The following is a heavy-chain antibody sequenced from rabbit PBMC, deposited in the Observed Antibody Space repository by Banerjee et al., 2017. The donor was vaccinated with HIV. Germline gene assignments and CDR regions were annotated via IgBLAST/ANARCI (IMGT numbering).Heavy chain of an antibody. CDR1: GFSFSSSYY. CDR3: ARAQYAGSSWYSYYGMDL. D-gene: IGHD8-1*01. CDR2: IDAGSSGST. Sequence: QEQLEESGGDLVKPEGSLTLTCKASGFSFSSSYYMCWVRQAPGKGLEWIACIDAGSSGSTYYASWAKGRFTISKTSSTTVTLQMTSLTAADTATYFCARAQYAGSSWYSYYGMDLWGPGTLVTVS. V-gene: IGHV1S45*01. J-gene: IGHJ6*01.